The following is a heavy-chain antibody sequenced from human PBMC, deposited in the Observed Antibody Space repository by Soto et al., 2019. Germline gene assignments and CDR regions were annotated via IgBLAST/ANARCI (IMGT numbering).Heavy chain of an antibody. CDR1: GYTFTSYG. D-gene: IGHD6-13*01. CDR3: ARVRAAPGSYYFDY. V-gene: IGHV1-18*01. CDR2: ISGSNGNT. J-gene: IGHJ4*02. Sequence: QVQLVQSGAEVKKPGASVKVSCNASGYTFTSYGWVRQAPGQGLEWMGWISGSNGNTNYALQGRVTMTTDTSTSTAYMELRSLRSDDTAVYYCARVRAAPGSYYFDYWGQGTLVTVSS.